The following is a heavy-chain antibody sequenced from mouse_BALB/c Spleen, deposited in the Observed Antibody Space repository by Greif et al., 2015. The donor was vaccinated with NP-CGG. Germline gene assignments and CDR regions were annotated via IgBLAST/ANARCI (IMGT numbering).Heavy chain of an antibody. CDR1: GFTFSDYY. CDR2: ISDGGSYT. V-gene: IGHV5-4*02. D-gene: IGHD1-1*01. J-gene: IGHJ1*01. CDR3: ARDTTTVVAYWYCDV. Sequence: EVQVVESGGGLVKPGGSLKLSCAASGFTFSDYYMCWVRQTPEKRLEWVATISDGGSYTYYPDSVKGRFTISRDNAKNNLYLQMSSLKSEDTAMYYCARDTTTVVAYWYCDVWGVGTTVTVSS.